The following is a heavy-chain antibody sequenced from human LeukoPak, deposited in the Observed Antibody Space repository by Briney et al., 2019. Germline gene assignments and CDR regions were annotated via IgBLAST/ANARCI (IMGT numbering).Heavy chain of an antibody. J-gene: IGHJ6*02. CDR3: ARVSRDFYSNYYYYGMDV. Sequence: GGSLRLSCAASGFTFSSYWMSWVRQAPGKGLEWVANIKQDGSEKYYVDSVKGRFTISRDNAKNSLYLQMNSLRAEDTAVYYCARVSRDFYSNYYYYGMDVWGQGTTVTVSS. CDR2: IKQDGSEK. V-gene: IGHV3-7*01. D-gene: IGHD4-11*01. CDR1: GFTFSSYW.